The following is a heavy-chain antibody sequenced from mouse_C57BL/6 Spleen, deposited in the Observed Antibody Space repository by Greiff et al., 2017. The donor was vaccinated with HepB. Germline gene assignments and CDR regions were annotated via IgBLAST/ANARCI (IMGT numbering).Heavy chain of an antibody. CDR1: GFNIKDYY. CDR2: IDPENGDT. Sequence: VQLQQSGAELVRPGASVKLSCTASGFNIKDYYMHWVKQRPEQGLEWIGWIDPENGDTEYASKFQGKATITADTSSNTAYLQLSSLTSEDTAVYYCTTGGGWYCYWGQGTLGTVSA. J-gene: IGHJ3*02. CDR3: TTGGGWYCY. V-gene: IGHV14-4*01.